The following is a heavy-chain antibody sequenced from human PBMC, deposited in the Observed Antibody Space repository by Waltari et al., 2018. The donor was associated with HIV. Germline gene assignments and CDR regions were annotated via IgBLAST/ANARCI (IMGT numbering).Heavy chain of an antibody. D-gene: IGHD2-2*01. CDR2: ISAYNGNT. CDR3: ARVGCSSTSCYSGWFDP. V-gene: IGHV1-18*04. CDR1: GYNLHSCG. Sequence: QAHLAVPGAEGNKTGAPLKGACKASGYNLHSCGFFWVRQAPGRGLEWLGWISAYNGNTNYAQKLQGRVTMTTDTSTSTAYMELRSLRSDDPAVYYCARVGCSSTSCYSGWFDPWGQGTLVTVSS. J-gene: IGHJ5*02.